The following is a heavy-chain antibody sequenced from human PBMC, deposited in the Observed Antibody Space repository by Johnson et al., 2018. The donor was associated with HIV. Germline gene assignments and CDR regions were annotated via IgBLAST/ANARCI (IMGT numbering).Heavy chain of an antibody. CDR3: ARDLVGSPRAFDI. D-gene: IGHD2-8*02. Sequence: VQLVESGGGVVRPGGSLRLSCVGSGFTFDDYALSWVRQLPGKGLEWFSGISWNGGSTAYADSVKGRFTISRDNATNSLYLQMHSLRVEDTASYYCARDLVGSPRAFDIWGQGTMVTVSS. J-gene: IGHJ3*02. CDR1: GFTFDDYA. CDR2: ISWNGGST. V-gene: IGHV3-20*04.